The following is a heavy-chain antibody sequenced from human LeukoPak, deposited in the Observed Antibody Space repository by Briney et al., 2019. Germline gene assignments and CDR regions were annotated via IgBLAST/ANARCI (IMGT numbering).Heavy chain of an antibody. V-gene: IGHV3-23*01. D-gene: IGHD1-26*01. CDR3: AKDRSIGTYYTFDH. CDR1: GFTFNNYV. CDR2: ISASVAMT. Sequence: GSLRLSCAASGFTFNNYVMTWVRQAPGKGLEWVSSISASVAMTYYADSVRGRFTVSRDNSNNTLYLQMSSLTAADTAVYYCAKDRSIGTYYTFDHWGQGTLVTVSS. J-gene: IGHJ4*02.